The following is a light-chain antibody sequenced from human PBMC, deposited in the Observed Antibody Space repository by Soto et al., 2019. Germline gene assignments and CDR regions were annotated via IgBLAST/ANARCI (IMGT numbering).Light chain of an antibody. CDR1: SRDVGGYNY. Sequence: SALTQPAPLSWSPGQSITISCTGTSRDVGGYNYVSWYQQHPGKAPKLMIYDVSNRPSGVSNRFSGSKSGNTASLTISGLQAEDEADYYCSSYTSSSLYVFGTGTKVTVL. CDR3: SSYTSSSLYV. V-gene: IGLV2-14*01. J-gene: IGLJ1*01. CDR2: DVS.